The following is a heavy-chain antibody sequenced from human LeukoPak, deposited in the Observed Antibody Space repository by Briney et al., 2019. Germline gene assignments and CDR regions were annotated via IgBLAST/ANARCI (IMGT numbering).Heavy chain of an antibody. J-gene: IGHJ4*02. CDR3: TREEGGYVEFDY. Sequence: GGSLRLSCAASGFSFSNYAMSWVRQAPGKGLEWVGFIRGKAYGGTTEYAASVKGRFTISRDDSKSIAYLQMNSLKTEDTAVYYCTREEGGYVEFDYWGQGTLVTVSS. V-gene: IGHV3-49*04. CDR2: IRGKAYGGTT. CDR1: GFSFSNYA. D-gene: IGHD5-12*01.